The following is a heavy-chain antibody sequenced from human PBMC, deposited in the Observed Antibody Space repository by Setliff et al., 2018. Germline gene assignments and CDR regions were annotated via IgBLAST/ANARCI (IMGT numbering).Heavy chain of an antibody. J-gene: IGHJ4*02. Sequence: PSETLSLTCTVSGGSLRGNAIFWGWIRQSPGKGLDWIGTVDRSGNTFYNPSLRSRVTISVDTSKNQISLKLTSVSAADTAVYYCARRDSTSYYGYSFDFWGRGTLVTVSS. CDR3: ARRDSTSYYGYSFDF. CDR1: GGSLRGNAIF. D-gene: IGHD3-22*01. V-gene: IGHV4-39*01. CDR2: VDRSGNT.